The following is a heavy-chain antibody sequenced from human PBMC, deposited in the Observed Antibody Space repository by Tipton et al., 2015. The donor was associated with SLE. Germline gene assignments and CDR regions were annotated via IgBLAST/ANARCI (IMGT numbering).Heavy chain of an antibody. CDR2: VNTAGVTT. D-gene: IGHD1-26*01. J-gene: IGHJ3*01. Sequence: SGVTFSSHWMHWVRHAPGKGLVWVSRVNTAGVTTEYAHSVRGRFTFSRDNAKNTVYLQMTSLTVEDTAVYYCARGRLGDPVALDMWGQGTRAIVSS. CDR3: ARGRLGDPVALDM. V-gene: IGHV3-74*03. CDR1: GVTFSSHW.